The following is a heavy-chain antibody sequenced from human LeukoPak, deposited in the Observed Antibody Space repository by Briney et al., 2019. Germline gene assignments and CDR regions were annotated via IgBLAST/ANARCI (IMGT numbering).Heavy chain of an antibody. CDR3: ARLRAVADWFDP. J-gene: IGHJ5*02. CDR2: INHSGST. CDR1: GGSFSGYY. V-gene: IGHV4-34*01. D-gene: IGHD6-19*01. Sequence: PSETLSLTCAVYGGSFSGYYWSWIRQPPGKGLEWIGEINHSGSTNYNPSLKSRVTISVDTSKNQFSLKLSSVTAADTAVYYCARLRAVADWFDPWGQGTLVTVSS.